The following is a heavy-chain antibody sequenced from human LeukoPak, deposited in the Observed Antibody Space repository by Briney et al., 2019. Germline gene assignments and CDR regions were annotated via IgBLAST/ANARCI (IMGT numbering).Heavy chain of an antibody. CDR2: INPNSGGT. V-gene: IGHV1-2*02. CDR3: ARDITMRDY. Sequence: ASVKVSCKASGYTFIGYYMHWVRQAPGQGLEWMGWINPNSGGTNYAQKFQGRVTMTRDTSISTAYMELSRLRSDDTAVYHCARDITMRDYWGQGTLVTVSS. J-gene: IGHJ4*02. D-gene: IGHD3-22*01. CDR1: GYTFIGYY.